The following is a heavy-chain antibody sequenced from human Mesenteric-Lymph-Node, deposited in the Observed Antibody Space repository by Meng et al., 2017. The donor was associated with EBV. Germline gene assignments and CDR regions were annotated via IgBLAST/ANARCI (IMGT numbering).Heavy chain of an antibody. D-gene: IGHD6-13*01. CDR1: GGAISSSHW. Sequence: QVELQELGPGLVKASGTRSLTWVVLGGAISSSHWLSWVRQPPGKGLEWIGEIYHSGSTNYNPSLKSRVTISVDKSKNQFSLKLSSVTAADTAVYYCARTLSIAAAPFDYWGQGTLVTVSS. CDR3: ARTLSIAAAPFDY. CDR2: IYHSGST. J-gene: IGHJ4*02. V-gene: IGHV4-4*02.